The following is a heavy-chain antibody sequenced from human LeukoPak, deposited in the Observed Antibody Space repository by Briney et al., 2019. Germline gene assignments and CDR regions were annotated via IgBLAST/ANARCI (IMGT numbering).Heavy chain of an antibody. CDR1: RFTFYSYT. Sequence: GGSLRLSCAASRFTFYSYTMTWVRQAPGKGLEWVSAIVGSGGTTYIADSVKGRFTISRDNSKNTLYLQMNSLRAEDTAVYYCAKEDRATRPHFDYWGQGTLVTVSS. J-gene: IGHJ4*02. D-gene: IGHD6-6*01. CDR3: AKEDRATRPHFDY. V-gene: IGHV3-23*01. CDR2: IVGSGGTT.